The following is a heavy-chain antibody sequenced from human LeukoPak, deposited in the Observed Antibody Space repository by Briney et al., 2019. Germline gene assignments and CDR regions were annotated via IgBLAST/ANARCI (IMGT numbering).Heavy chain of an antibody. CDR3: ARHEWELREGFDY. V-gene: IGHV4-59*01. CDR1: GGSISSYY. D-gene: IGHD1-26*01. J-gene: IGHJ4*02. Sequence: SETLSLTCTVSGGSISSYYWSWIRQPPGKGPEWIGYIYYSGSTNYNPSLKSRVTISVDTSKNQFSLKLSSVTAADTAVYYCARHEWELREGFDYWGQGTLVTVSS. CDR2: IYYSGST.